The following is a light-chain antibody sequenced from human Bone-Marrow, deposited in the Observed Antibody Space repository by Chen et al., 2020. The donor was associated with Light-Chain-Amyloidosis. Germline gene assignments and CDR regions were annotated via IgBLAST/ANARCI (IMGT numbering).Light chain of an antibody. CDR2: DTS. J-gene: IGKJ4*01. V-gene: IGKV3-11*01. CDR3: HQRRSWPLT. CDR1: QNIGSW. Sequence: EIVVTQSPATLSLSPGERATLSCRVSQNIGSWLGWYQQRPGQPPRLLISDTSNRAAGIPARFCGSWSGTDFTLTISGLEPEDFAVYYCHQRRSWPLTFGGGTKVEMK.